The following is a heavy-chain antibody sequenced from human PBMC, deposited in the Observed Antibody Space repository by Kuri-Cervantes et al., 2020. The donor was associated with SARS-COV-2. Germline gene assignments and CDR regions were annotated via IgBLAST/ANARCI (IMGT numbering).Heavy chain of an antibody. Sequence: GESLKISCAASGFTFSSYGMNWVRQAPGKGLEWVAVISYDGSNKYYADSVKGRFTISRDNSKSTLYLQMNSLRADDTAVYYCVRDGDHWNFDYWGQGTLVTVSS. D-gene: IGHD1-1*01. CDR3: VRDGDHWNFDY. CDR1: GFTFSSYG. V-gene: IGHV3-30*03. CDR2: ISYDGSNK. J-gene: IGHJ4*02.